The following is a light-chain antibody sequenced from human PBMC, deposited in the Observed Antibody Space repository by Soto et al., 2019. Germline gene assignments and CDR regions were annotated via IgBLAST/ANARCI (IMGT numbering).Light chain of an antibody. Sequence: QSALTQPRSVSGSPGESVTISCSGTSSDVGSYNYVSWYQQYPGKTPNVMIYDVSERPSEVPVRFSGSKSGNTASLTISGLQAEDEAEYFCCSYSGSDSLLFGGGTKLTVL. CDR2: DVS. V-gene: IGLV2-11*01. CDR1: SSDVGSYNY. J-gene: IGLJ2*01. CDR3: CSYSGSDSLL.